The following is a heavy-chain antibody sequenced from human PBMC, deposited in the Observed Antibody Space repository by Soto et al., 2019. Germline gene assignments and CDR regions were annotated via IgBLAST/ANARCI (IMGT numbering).Heavy chain of an antibody. Sequence: SETLSLTCAVYGGSFSGYYWSWIRQPPGKGLEWIGEINHSGSTNYNPSLKSRVTISVDTSKNQFSLKLSSVTAADTAVYYCARGALVRDSSSSQNNWFDPWGQGTLVTV. CDR1: GGSFSGYY. CDR2: INHSGST. V-gene: IGHV4-34*01. CDR3: ARGALVRDSSSSQNNWFDP. D-gene: IGHD6-6*01. J-gene: IGHJ5*02.